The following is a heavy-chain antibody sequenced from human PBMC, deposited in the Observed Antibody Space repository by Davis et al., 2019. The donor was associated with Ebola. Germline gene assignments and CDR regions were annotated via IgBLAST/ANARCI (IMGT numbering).Heavy chain of an antibody. V-gene: IGHV1-46*03. CDR2: INPNDGRT. Sequence: ASVKVSCKASGYTFTNYYMHWVRQAPGQGLEWMGMINPNDGRTIYAQKFQGRVTVTRDTSTTTVYMDLSSLRSEDTALYYCTTPGGQDSGYDFFDIWGQGSLVTVSS. D-gene: IGHD5-12*01. J-gene: IGHJ4*02. CDR3: TTPGGQDSGYDFFDI. CDR1: GYTFTNYY.